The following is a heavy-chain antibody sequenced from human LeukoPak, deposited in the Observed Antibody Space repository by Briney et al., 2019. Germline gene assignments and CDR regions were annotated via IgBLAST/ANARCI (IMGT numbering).Heavy chain of an antibody. J-gene: IGHJ4*02. CDR2: IYHSGTT. D-gene: IGHD1-26*01. V-gene: IGHV4-59*01. CDR1: DGSISSYY. Sequence: SETLSLTCTVSDGSISSYYWSWIRQPPGKGLEWIGYIYHSGTTNYNPSLKSRVTISVDTSKSQFSLKLSSVTAADTAIYYCARNIVGPRQVDYWGQGTLVTVSS. CDR3: ARNIVGPRQVDY.